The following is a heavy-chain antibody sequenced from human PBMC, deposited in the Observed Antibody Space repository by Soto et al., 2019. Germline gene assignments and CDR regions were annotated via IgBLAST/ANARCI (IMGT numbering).Heavy chain of an antibody. D-gene: IGHD1-26*01. J-gene: IGHJ4*02. Sequence: PGGSLRLSCAASGFTFSSYAMHWVRQAPGKGLEWVAVISYDGSNKYYADSVKGRFTISRDNSKNTLYLQMNSLRAEDTAVYYCAALVGATVQDYWGQGTLVTVSS. CDR2: ISYDGSNK. CDR1: GFTFSSYA. V-gene: IGHV3-30-3*01. CDR3: AALVGATVQDY.